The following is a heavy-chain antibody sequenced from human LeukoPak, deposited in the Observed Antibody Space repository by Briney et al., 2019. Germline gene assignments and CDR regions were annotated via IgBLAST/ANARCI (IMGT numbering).Heavy chain of an antibody. V-gene: IGHV4-38-2*02. CDR1: GYSVSTGYY. D-gene: IGHD6-19*01. Sequence: PSETLSLTCAVSGYSVSTGYYWGWIRQPPGKGLEWIGSIYHSGSPYYNPSLNSRVTISVDTSKNQFSLKLTSVTAADTAVYHCAREGSYSSGWYWFDPWGQGTLVTVSS. CDR3: AREGSYSSGWYWFDP. J-gene: IGHJ5*02. CDR2: IYHSGSP.